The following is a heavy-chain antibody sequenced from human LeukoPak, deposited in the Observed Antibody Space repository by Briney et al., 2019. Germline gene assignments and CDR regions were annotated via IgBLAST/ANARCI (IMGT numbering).Heavy chain of an antibody. CDR3: PRETTVTTFDY. CDR1: GFTFSSYA. J-gene: IGHJ4*02. V-gene: IGHV3-30-3*01. Sequence: GGSLRLSCAASGFTFSSYAMQWVRQAPGKGLEWVAVISYDGSNKYYADSVKGRFTISRDNSKNTLYLQMNSLRAEDTAVYYCPRETTVTTFDYWGQGTLVTVSS. D-gene: IGHD4-17*01. CDR2: ISYDGSNK.